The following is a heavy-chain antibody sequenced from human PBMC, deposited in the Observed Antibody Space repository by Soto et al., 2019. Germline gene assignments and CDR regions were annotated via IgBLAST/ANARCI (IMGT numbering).Heavy chain of an antibody. CDR1: GFTFSSYG. D-gene: IGHD3-3*01. CDR3: ARERGRIYDFWSGYHNYGMDV. J-gene: IGHJ6*02. Sequence: GGSLRLSCAASGFTFSSYGMHWVRQAPGKGLEWVAVIWYDGSNKYYADSVKGRFTISRDNSKNTLYLQMNSLRAEDTAVYYCARERGRIYDFWSGYHNYGMDVWGQGTTVTVSS. V-gene: IGHV3-33*01. CDR2: IWYDGSNK.